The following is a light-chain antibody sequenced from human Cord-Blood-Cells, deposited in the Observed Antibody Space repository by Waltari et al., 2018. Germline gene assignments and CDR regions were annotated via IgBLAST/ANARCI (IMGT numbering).Light chain of an antibody. CDR2: AAS. V-gene: IGKV1-39*01. CDR1: QSISSY. Sequence: DIQMTQSPSSLSASVGDRVPITCRASQSISSYLNWYQQKPGKAPKLLIYAASSLQSVVPSRFSGSGSGTDFTLTISSLQPEDFATYYCQQSYSTPTFGQGTKVEIK. CDR3: QQSYSTPT. J-gene: IGKJ1*01.